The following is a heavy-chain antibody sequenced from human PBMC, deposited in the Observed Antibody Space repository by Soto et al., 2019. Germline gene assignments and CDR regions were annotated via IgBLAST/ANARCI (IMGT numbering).Heavy chain of an antibody. J-gene: IGHJ5*02. CDR2: IYYSGAT. CDR3: ARDHPWFDP. V-gene: IGHV4-59*01. CDR1: GGSISSYY. Sequence: PSETLSLTCTVFGGSISSYYWTWIRQPPGKGLEWIGYIYYSGATSYNPSLKSRVTISVDTSKNQFSLKLLSVTAADTAVYYCARDHPWFDPWGQGTLVTVSS.